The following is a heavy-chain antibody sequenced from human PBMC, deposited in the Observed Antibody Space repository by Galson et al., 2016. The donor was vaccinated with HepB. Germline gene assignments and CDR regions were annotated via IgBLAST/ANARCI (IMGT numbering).Heavy chain of an antibody. CDR2: IVPVSRAV. CDR3: ARVVVVAGSYYYGMDV. V-gene: IGHV1-69*13. J-gene: IGHJ6*02. Sequence: SVKVSCKASGGTFSTYAISWVRQAPGQGLEWMGGIVPVSRAVDYAQKFQGRFTITADASTNIAYMELTSLRSDDTAVYYCARVVVVAGSYYYGMDVWGPGTTVTVSS. CDR1: GGTFSTYA. D-gene: IGHD6-19*01.